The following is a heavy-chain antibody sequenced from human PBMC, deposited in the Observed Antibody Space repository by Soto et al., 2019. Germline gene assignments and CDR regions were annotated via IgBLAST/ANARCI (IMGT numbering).Heavy chain of an antibody. CDR1: GGSFSGYY. V-gene: IGHV4-34*01. D-gene: IGHD6-19*01. J-gene: IGHJ6*02. Sequence: SETLSLTCAVYGGSFSGYYWSWIRQPPGKGLEWIGEINHSGSTNYNPSLKSRVTISVDTSKNQFSLKLSSVTAADTAVYYCARRFPRWLVIYYYYGMDVWGQGTTVTVSS. CDR2: INHSGST. CDR3: ARRFPRWLVIYYYYGMDV.